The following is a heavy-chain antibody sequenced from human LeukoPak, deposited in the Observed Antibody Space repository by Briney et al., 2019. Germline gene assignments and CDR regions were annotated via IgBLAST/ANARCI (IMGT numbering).Heavy chain of an antibody. CDR2: ISSSSSYI. J-gene: IGHJ5*02. V-gene: IGHV3-21*01. CDR3: ARDAPTSEKVAALYGWFDP. D-gene: IGHD6-6*01. CDR1: GFTFSTYS. Sequence: NPGGSLRLSCAASGFTFSTYSMNWVRQAPGKGLEWVSSISSSSSYIYYADSVKGRFTISRDNAKNSLYLQINSLRVEDTAVYYCARDAPTSEKVAALYGWFDPWGQGTLVTVSS.